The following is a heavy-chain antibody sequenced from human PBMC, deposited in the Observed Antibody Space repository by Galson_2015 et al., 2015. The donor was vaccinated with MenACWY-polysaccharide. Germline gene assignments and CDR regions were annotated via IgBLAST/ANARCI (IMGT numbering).Heavy chain of an antibody. D-gene: IGHD5-12*01. CDR3: ARLSGYTYRSPYYSDY. J-gene: IGHJ4*02. Sequence: SLRLSCAAAGFTFSSYAMSWVRQAPGKGLEWVSSMSGSGGSTYYGDSVKGRFTISRDNSKNTLYLQMNSLRAEDTAIYYCARLSGYTYRSPYYSDYGGQGTLVTVSS. CDR2: MSGSGGST. CDR1: GFTFSSYA. V-gene: IGHV3-23*01.